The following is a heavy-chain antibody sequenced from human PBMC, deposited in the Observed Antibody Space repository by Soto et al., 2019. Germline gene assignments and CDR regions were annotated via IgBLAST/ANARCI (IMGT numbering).Heavy chain of an antibody. Sequence: GGSLRLSCAASGFTFSNAWMSWFRQAPGKGLEWVGRIKSKTDGGTTDYAAPVKGRFTISRDDSKNTLYLQMNSLKTEDTAVYYCTHGAADYGDSSDYWGQGTLVTVS. CDR1: GFTFSNAW. CDR2: IKSKTDGGTT. V-gene: IGHV3-15*01. D-gene: IGHD4-17*01. CDR3: THGAADYGDSSDY. J-gene: IGHJ4*02.